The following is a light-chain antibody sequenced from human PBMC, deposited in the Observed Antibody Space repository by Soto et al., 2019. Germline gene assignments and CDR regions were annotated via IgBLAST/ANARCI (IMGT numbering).Light chain of an antibody. CDR3: QQYGRLSRT. Sequence: EIVCPLSPGTLSLSPVEGATLSCSSSQNVDSNYVAWYQQKPGHAPRIILFGACGRAAGIPERFSGSGSGTDFTLTISILEPEDFAVYYCQQYGRLSRTFGQGTQVDI. V-gene: IGKV3-20*01. J-gene: IGKJ1*01. CDR1: QNVDSNY. CDR2: GAC.